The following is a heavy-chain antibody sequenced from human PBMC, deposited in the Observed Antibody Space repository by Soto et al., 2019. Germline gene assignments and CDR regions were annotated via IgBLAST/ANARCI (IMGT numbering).Heavy chain of an antibody. D-gene: IGHD3-3*01. CDR1: GFTFDDYA. CDR2: ISWNSGSI. Sequence: GGSLRLSCAASGFTFDDYAMHWVRQAPGKGLEWVSGISWNSGSIGYADSVKGRFTISRDNAKNSLYLQMNSLRAEDTALYYCAKGSTRFLEWLYDYWGQGTLVTVSS. V-gene: IGHV3-9*01. J-gene: IGHJ4*02. CDR3: AKGSTRFLEWLYDY.